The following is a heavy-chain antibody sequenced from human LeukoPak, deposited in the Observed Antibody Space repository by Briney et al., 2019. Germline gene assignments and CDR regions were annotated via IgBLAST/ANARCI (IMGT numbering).Heavy chain of an antibody. CDR2: IYYSGST. J-gene: IGHJ3*02. CDR3: TRSTNLEAFDI. CDR1: GGSVSSGTYY. D-gene: IGHD2-8*01. V-gene: IGHV4-61*01. Sequence: SETLSLTCTVSGGSVSSGTYYWSWIRQPPGKGLEWIGYIYYSGSTNYNPSLKSRVIISLDTSKNQCSLKLNSVTTADTAVYYCTRSTNLEAFDIWGQGTMVTVS.